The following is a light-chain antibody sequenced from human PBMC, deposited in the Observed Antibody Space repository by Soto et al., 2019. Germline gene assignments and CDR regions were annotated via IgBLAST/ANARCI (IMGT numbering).Light chain of an antibody. CDR2: GAS. J-gene: IGKJ2*01. Sequence: IVMTQSPATLSVSPGDRVTLSSRASQSVSSDLAWYQQRPGQAPRLLIYGASTRATGIPARFSGTGSGTEFTLTISSLQSEDFAIYYCQQYHNWPPYTFGQGTKLEIK. V-gene: IGKV3-15*01. CDR1: QSVSSD. CDR3: QQYHNWPPYT.